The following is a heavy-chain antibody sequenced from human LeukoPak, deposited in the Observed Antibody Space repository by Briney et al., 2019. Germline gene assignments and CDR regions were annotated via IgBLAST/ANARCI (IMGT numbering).Heavy chain of an antibody. CDR2: IYYSGST. J-gene: IGHJ4*02. Sequence: SETLSLTCTVSGGSISSSSYYWGWIRQPPGKGLEWIGSIYYSGSTYYNPSLKSRVTISVDTSKNQFSLKLSSVTAADTAVYYCARDYYDSSGFGYWGQGTLVTVSS. CDR1: GGSISSSSYY. CDR3: ARDYYDSSGFGY. D-gene: IGHD3-22*01. V-gene: IGHV4-39*07.